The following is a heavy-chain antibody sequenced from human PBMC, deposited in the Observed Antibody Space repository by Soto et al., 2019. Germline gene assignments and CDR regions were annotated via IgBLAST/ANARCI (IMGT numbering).Heavy chain of an antibody. CDR2: IYYSGST. Sequence: QVQLQESGPGLVKPSQTLSLTCTVSGGSISSGGYYWSWIRQHPGKGLEWIGYIYYSGSTYYNPSLKSRVTISVDTSKNQFSLKLSSVTAADTAMYYCTAFPSVDYGYEYSFDYWGQGTLVTVSS. J-gene: IGHJ4*02. D-gene: IGHD4-17*01. CDR3: TAFPSVDYGYEYSFDY. V-gene: IGHV4-31*03. CDR1: GGSISSGGYY.